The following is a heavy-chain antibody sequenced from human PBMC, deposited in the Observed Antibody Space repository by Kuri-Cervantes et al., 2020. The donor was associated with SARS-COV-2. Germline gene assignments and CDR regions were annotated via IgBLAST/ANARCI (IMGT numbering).Heavy chain of an antibody. CDR1: GFTFSSYS. Sequence: GESLKISCAGSGFTFSSYSMNWVRQAPGKGLEWVSSISSSSSYIYYADSVRGRFTISRDNSKNTLYLQMNSLRAEDTAVYYCAREEYSSSWSAVDFDYWGQGTLVTVSS. CDR3: AREEYSSSWSAVDFDY. J-gene: IGHJ4*02. V-gene: IGHV3-21*01. CDR2: ISSSSSYI. D-gene: IGHD6-13*01.